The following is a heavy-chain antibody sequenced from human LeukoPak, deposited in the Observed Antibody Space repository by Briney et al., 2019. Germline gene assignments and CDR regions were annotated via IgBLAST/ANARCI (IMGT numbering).Heavy chain of an antibody. CDR1: GGSISGYY. D-gene: IGHD2-15*01. J-gene: IGHJ4*02. Sequence: SETLSLTCTVSGGSISGYYWSWIRQPPGMGLEWIGYISHSGSTNYNPSLKSRVTVSVDTSKNQFSLKLSSVTAADTAVYYCARTSYCSGGSCLDYWGQGTLVTVSA. CDR2: ISHSGST. CDR3: ARTSYCSGGSCLDY. V-gene: IGHV4-59*08.